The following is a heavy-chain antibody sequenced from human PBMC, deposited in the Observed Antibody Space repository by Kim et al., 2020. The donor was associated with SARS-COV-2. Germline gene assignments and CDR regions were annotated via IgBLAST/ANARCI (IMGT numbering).Heavy chain of an antibody. D-gene: IGHD1-26*01. J-gene: IGHJ4*02. CDR1: GGSISSSSYY. Sequence: SETLSLTCTVSGGSISSSSYYWGWIRQPPGKGLEWIGSIYYSGSTYYNPSLKSRVTISVDTSKNQFSLKLSSVTAADTAVYYCARTYRYSGSYYFDYWGQGTLVTVYS. V-gene: IGHV4-39*07. CDR2: IYYSGST. CDR3: ARTYRYSGSYYFDY.